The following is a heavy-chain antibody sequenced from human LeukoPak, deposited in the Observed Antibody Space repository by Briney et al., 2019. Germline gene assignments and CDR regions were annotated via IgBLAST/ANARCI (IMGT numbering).Heavy chain of an antibody. CDR1: VFTVSSNS. CDR2: IRYDGSNK. Sequence: PGESLRLSCTVSVFTVSSNSMHWVRQAPGKGLEWVAFIRYDGSNKYYADSVKGRVTISRDNSKNTLYLQMNSLRAEDAAVYYCVREAAATLFDYWGQGTLVTVSS. D-gene: IGHD1-26*01. J-gene: IGHJ4*02. V-gene: IGHV3-30*02. CDR3: VREAAATLFDY.